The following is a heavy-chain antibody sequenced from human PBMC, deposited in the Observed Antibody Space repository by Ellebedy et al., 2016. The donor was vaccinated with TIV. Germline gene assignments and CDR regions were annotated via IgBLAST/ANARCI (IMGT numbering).Heavy chain of an antibody. J-gene: IGHJ6*02. CDR1: GFNFSSYT. D-gene: IGHD7-27*01. Sequence: GESLKISCAASGFNFSSYTMNWVRQAPGKGLEWVSSINIRSTYIYYADSVKGRFTISRDNAKNSLYLQMNSLRAEDTAVYYCARGSRGSSWAPLGGMDVWGQGTTVTVSS. V-gene: IGHV3-21*01. CDR2: INIRSTYI. CDR3: ARGSRGSSWAPLGGMDV.